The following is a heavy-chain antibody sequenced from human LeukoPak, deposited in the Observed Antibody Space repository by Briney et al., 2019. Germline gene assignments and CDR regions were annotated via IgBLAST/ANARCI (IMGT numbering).Heavy chain of an antibody. CDR3: ARASETYYYDSSGYFLLSKGAFDI. CDR1: GFTFSSYS. D-gene: IGHD3-22*01. Sequence: GGSLRLSCAASGFTFSSYSMNWVRQAPGKGLEWVSYISSSSSTIYYADSVKGRFTISRDNAKNSLYLQMNSLRAEDTAVYYCARASETYYYDSSGYFLLSKGAFDIWGQGTMVTVSS. CDR2: ISSSSSTI. V-gene: IGHV3-48*01. J-gene: IGHJ3*02.